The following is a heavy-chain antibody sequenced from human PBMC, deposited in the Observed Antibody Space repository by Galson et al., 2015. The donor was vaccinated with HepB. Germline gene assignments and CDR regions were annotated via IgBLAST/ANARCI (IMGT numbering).Heavy chain of an antibody. D-gene: IGHD3-3*02. Sequence: ETLSLTCIVSGGSISTTSDYWGWIRQPPGKGLEWIGHIYYSGTTYFHPSLKGRVTFSLDMSKNQCSLRLSSVTAADTAVYYCARLRGRISVDYWGQGTLVTVSS. V-gene: IGHV4-39*01. CDR3: ARLRGRISVDY. J-gene: IGHJ4*02. CDR1: GGSISTTSDY. CDR2: IYYSGTT.